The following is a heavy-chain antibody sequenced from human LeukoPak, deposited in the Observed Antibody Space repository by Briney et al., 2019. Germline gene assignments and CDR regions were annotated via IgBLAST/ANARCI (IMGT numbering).Heavy chain of an antibody. D-gene: IGHD2-2*02. Sequence: GGSLRLSCAASGFTFSSYAMHWVRQAPGKGLEWVAVISYDGSNKYYADSVKGRFTISRDNSKNTLYLQMNSLRAEDTAVYYCARDQYGCSSTSCYTNGHDAFDIWGQGTMVTVSS. CDR2: ISYDGSNK. CDR3: ARDQYGCSSTSCYTNGHDAFDI. CDR1: GFTFSSYA. J-gene: IGHJ3*02. V-gene: IGHV3-30-3*01.